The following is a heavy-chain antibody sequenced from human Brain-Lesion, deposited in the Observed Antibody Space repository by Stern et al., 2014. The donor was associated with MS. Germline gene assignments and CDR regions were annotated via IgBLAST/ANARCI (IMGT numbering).Heavy chain of an antibody. CDR1: GYLFDDYW. CDR3: ARSPATPSGYDRFDY. D-gene: IGHD5-12*01. CDR2: IFPRDSNT. V-gene: IGHV5-51*03. J-gene: IGHJ4*02. Sequence: EVQLVQSGAEVKKPGESLKISCEASGYLFDDYWIGWVRQMSGRGLELVAIIFPRDSNTRYSPSVQGQGTISADKSISTAYLQWSTQKASDPAMYYCARSPATPSGYDRFDYWGQGALVTVSS.